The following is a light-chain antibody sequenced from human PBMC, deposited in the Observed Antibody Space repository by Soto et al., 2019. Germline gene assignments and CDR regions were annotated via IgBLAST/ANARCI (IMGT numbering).Light chain of an antibody. J-gene: IGLJ1*01. Sequence: QPVLTQSPSASASLGASVKLTCTLSSGHSSYAIAWHQQQPEKGPRYLMKLTSDGSHYKGGGIPDRFSGSSSGAERYLTISSLQSEDEADYYCQTWGTGIQVFGTGTTLTVL. CDR2: LTSDGSH. V-gene: IGLV4-69*01. CDR3: QTWGTGIQV. CDR1: SGHSSYA.